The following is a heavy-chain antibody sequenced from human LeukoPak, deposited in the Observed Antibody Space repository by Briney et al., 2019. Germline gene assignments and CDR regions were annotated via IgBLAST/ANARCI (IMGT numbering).Heavy chain of an antibody. CDR1: GFTFSSYG. J-gene: IGHJ4*02. CDR2: IWYDGSNK. D-gene: IGHD6-19*01. V-gene: IGHV3-33*01. CDR3: ARDAVAGFDY. Sequence: PGRSLRLSCAASGFTFSSYGMHWVRQAPGRGREWVAVIWYDGSNKYYADSVKGRFTISRDNSKNTLYLQMNSLRAEDTAVYYCARDAVAGFDYWGQGTLVTVSS.